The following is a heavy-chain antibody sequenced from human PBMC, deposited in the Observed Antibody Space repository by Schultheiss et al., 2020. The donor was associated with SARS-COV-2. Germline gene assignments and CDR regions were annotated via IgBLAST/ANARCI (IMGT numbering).Heavy chain of an antibody. D-gene: IGHD1-1*01. CDR1: GGSISSYY. Sequence: SETLSLTCTVSGGSISSYYWSWIRQPPGKGLEWIGYIYYSGSTNYNPSLKSRVTISVDTSKNQFSLKLSSVTAADTAVYYCARDLSWNPLGYYYYGMDVWGQGTTVTVSS. CDR3: ARDLSWNPLGYYYYGMDV. CDR2: IYYSGST. V-gene: IGHV4-59*12. J-gene: IGHJ6*02.